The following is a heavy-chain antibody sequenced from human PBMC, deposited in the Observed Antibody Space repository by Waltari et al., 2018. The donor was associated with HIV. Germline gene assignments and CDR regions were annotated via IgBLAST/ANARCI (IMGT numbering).Heavy chain of an antibody. D-gene: IGHD3-22*01. CDR1: GFTFSRYA. CDR3: ARELAPKDSSGYYGPDY. Sequence: QVQLVESGGGVVQPGRSLRLCCAASGFTFSRYAMHWVRQAPGKVLEWGAVIAYEGSNKYYADAVNGRFTISRDNSKNTLYLQMHSLRAEDTAVCYCARELAPKDSSGYYGPDYWGQGTLVTVSS. CDR2: IAYEGSNK. V-gene: IGHV3-30-3*01. J-gene: IGHJ4*02.